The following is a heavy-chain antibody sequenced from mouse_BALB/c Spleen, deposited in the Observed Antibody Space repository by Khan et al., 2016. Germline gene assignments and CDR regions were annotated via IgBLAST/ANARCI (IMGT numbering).Heavy chain of an antibody. CDR2: ISYSGST. V-gene: IGHV3-2*02. CDR3: ASYYGNYYAMDY. D-gene: IGHD2-1*01. J-gene: IGHJ4*01. CDR1: VYSITSDYA. Sequence: EVQLQESGPGLVKPSQSLSLTCTVTVYSITSDYAWNWIRQFPGNKLEWMGYISYSGSTSYNPSLKSRISITRDTSKNQFFLQLNSVTTEDTATYYCASYYGNYYAMDYWGQGTSVTVSS.